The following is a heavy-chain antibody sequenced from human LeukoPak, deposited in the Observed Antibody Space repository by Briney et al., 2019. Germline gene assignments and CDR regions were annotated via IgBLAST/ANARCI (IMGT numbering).Heavy chain of an antibody. V-gene: IGHV4-59*01. CDR3: ARELRGYYFDY. CDR2: IYYSGST. CDR1: GGSISSYY. J-gene: IGHJ4*02. Sequence: PSETLSLTCTVSGGSISSYYWSWIRQPPGKGLEWIGYIYYSGSTNYNPSLKSRVTISVDTSKNQFSLKLSSVTAADTAVYYCARELRGYYFDYWGQGTLVTVSS. D-gene: IGHD5-12*01.